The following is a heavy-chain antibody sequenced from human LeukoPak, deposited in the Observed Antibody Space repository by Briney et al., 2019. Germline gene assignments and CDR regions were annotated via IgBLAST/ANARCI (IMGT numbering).Heavy chain of an antibody. CDR3: TRDPGYYGSGSYFDY. CDR1: GFTFSSYG. CDR2: IWYDGSNK. D-gene: IGHD3-10*01. V-gene: IGHV3-33*01. J-gene: IGHJ4*02. Sequence: GGSLRLSCAASGFTFSSYGMHWVRQAPGKGLEWVAVIWYDGSNKYYADSVKGRFTISRDNSKNTLYLQMNSLRAEDTAVYYCTRDPGYYGSGSYFDYWGQGTLVTVSS.